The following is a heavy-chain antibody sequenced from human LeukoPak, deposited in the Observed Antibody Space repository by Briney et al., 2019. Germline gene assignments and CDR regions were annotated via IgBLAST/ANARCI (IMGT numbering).Heavy chain of an antibody. CDR3: AKDSVATVVTLFDY. V-gene: IGHV3-74*01. D-gene: IGHD5-12*01. Sequence: GGSLRLSCAASEFTFSSYWMHWVRQAPGKGLVWVSRINSDGSSTSYADSVKGRFTISRDNSKNTLYLQMNSLRAEDTAVYYCAKDSVATVVTLFDYWGQGTLVTVSS. J-gene: IGHJ4*02. CDR1: EFTFSSYW. CDR2: INSDGSST.